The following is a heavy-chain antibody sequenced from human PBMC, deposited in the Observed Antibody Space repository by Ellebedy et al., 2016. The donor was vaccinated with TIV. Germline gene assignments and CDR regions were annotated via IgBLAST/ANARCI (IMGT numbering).Heavy chain of an antibody. CDR2: IIPMLGKT. CDR1: GGIFSSYG. CDR3: ARARGWYGSDGMDV. D-gene: IGHD6-19*01. V-gene: IGHV1-69*13. J-gene: IGHJ6*02. Sequence: AASVKVSCKASGGIFSSYGLSWVRQAPGQGLEWMGGIIPMLGKTNYAQKFRGRVTITADGSTSTAYMELSSLGSEDTAVYYCARARGWYGSDGMDVWGEGTTVTVSS.